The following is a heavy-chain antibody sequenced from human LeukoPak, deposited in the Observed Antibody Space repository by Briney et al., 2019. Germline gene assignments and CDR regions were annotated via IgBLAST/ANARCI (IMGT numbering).Heavy chain of an antibody. J-gene: IGHJ6*03. Sequence: ASVKVSCTASGGSFSSYAISWVRQAPGQGLEWMGGIIPIFSTTHYAQMFQGRVTITADESTSTAYMELNSLRSEDTAVYYCASAPGYCSGGNCDYYYYMDVWGKGTTVTISS. CDR3: ASAPGYCSGGNCDYYYYMDV. V-gene: IGHV1-69*13. D-gene: IGHD2-15*01. CDR1: GGSFSSYA. CDR2: IIPIFSTT.